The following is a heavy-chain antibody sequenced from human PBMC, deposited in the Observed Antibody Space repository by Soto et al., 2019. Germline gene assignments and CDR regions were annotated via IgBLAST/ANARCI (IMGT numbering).Heavy chain of an antibody. CDR1: GGSISSYY. CDR2: IYYSGST. D-gene: IGHD4-17*01. Sequence: QVQLQESGPGLVKPSETLSLTCTVSGGSISSYYWSWIRQPPGKGLEWIGYIYYSGSTNYNPSLKSRVTISVDTSKNQFSLKLSSVTAADTAVYYCARRLLSLSDYTVNWYFDLWGRGTLVTVSS. V-gene: IGHV4-59*01. CDR3: ARRLLSLSDYTVNWYFDL. J-gene: IGHJ2*01.